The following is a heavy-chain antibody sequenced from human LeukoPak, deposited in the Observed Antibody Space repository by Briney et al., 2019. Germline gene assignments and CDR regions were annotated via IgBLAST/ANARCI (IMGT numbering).Heavy chain of an antibody. CDR2: IIPILAIT. Sequence: GASVKVSCKASGGTFSSYIISWVRQAPGQGLEWMGRIIPILAITKYAQKFQGRITITADKSTSTAHMELSSLRSEDTAVYYCARDLGRLGELSLRWFDPWGQGTLVTVSS. V-gene: IGHV1-69*04. J-gene: IGHJ5*02. CDR3: ARDLGRLGELSLRWFDP. D-gene: IGHD3-16*02. CDR1: GGTFSSYI.